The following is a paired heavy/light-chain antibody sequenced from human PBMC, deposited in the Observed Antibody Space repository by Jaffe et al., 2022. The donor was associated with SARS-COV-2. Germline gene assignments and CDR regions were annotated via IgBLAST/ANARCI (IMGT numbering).Heavy chain of an antibody. CDR2: ISSSSTYI. D-gene: IGHD4-17*01. CDR1: GLTFSTYS. J-gene: IGHJ6*02. V-gene: IGHV3-21*01. Sequence: EVQLVESGGGLVKPGGSLRLSCAASGLTFSTYSLNWVRQAPGKGLEWVSSISSSSTYIYYADSVRDRFTISRDNAKNSLYLQMNSLRAEDTAVYYCATDGDLTTYYYYRGMDVWGQGTTVTVSS. CDR3: ATDGDLTTYYYYRGMDV.
Light chain of an antibody. Sequence: ETVMTQSPATLSVSPGERATLFCRASQSVGGNLAWYQHKPGQAPRLLIYGASTRVTGIPERFTGRGSGTEFTLTITRLQSEDFAFYYCQQYNDWPPVTFGQGTKLEIK. CDR2: GAS. CDR1: QSVGGN. CDR3: QQYNDWPPVT. J-gene: IGKJ2*01. V-gene: IGKV3-15*01.